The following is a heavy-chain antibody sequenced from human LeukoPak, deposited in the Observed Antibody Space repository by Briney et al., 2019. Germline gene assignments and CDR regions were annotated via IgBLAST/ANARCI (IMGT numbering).Heavy chain of an antibody. Sequence: SVTLSLTCTVSAGCSSSYYWRWIRQPPGQGLEWVGYIYYSGSTNYNTSLKSRVTISVDTSKNHFSLTLSSVTAADTAVYYCARGQKYIYGYTVTELGSGYFDYWGQGTLVTVSS. D-gene: IGHD5-18*01. CDR2: IYYSGST. J-gene: IGHJ4*02. V-gene: IGHV4-59*01. CDR3: ARGQKYIYGYTVTELGSGYFDY. CDR1: AGCSSSYY.